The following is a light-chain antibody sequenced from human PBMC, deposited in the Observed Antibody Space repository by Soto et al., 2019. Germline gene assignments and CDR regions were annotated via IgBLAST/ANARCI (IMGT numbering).Light chain of an antibody. V-gene: IGLV2-11*01. J-gene: IGLJ1*01. CDR2: DVS. Sequence: QSARTQPRSVSGSPGQSVTSSCTGTSSDVGTYNYVSWYQQHPGKAPKVMIYDVSERPSGVPDRFSGSKSGNTASLTISGLQAEDEADYYCCSYAGSPRYVFGTATKLTVL. CDR1: SSDVGTYNY. CDR3: CSYAGSPRYV.